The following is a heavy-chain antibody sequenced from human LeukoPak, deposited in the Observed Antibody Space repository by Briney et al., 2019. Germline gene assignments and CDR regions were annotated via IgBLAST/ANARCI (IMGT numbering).Heavy chain of an antibody. CDR3: ARGLPIDN. V-gene: IGHV4-61*02. CDR2: IYSSGST. Sequence: SETLSLTCTVSGGSTSSGSDYWSWIRQPAGKGLVWIGRIYSSGSTNYNPSLKSRVTMSIDTSKNQFSLKLSSVTAADTAVYYCARGLPIDNWGQGTLVTVSS. CDR1: GGSTSSGSDY. J-gene: IGHJ4*02.